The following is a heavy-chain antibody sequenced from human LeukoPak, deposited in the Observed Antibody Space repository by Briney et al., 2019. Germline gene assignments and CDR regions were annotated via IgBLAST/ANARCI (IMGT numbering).Heavy chain of an antibody. D-gene: IGHD1-1*01. Sequence: PGGSLRLSCVVSGFTVSNNYMSWVRQAPRKGLEWVSLIYSGGSTYYADSVKGRFTISRDNSKNTVYLQMNSLRAEDTAVYYCARALTTLTYEGYWGQGTLVTVSS. J-gene: IGHJ4*02. CDR3: ARALTTLTYEGY. V-gene: IGHV3-66*01. CDR1: GFTVSNNY. CDR2: IYSGGST.